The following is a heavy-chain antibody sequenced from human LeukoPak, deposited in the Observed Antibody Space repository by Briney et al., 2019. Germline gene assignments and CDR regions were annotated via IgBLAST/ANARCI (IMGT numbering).Heavy chain of an antibody. Sequence: ASVKVSCKASGYTFTSYGISWVRQAPGQGLEWMGWISAYNGNTNYAQKFQGRVTITSDTSANTVNVELTSLRSEDTAVYFCARDKALTTSYGMDVWGQGTTVTVSS. CDR3: ARDKALTTSYGMDV. CDR1: GYTFTSYG. CDR2: ISAYNGNT. D-gene: IGHD2/OR15-2a*01. V-gene: IGHV1-18*01. J-gene: IGHJ6*02.